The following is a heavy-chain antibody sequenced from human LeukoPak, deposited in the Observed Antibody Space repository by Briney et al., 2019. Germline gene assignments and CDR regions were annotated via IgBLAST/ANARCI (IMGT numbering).Heavy chain of an antibody. V-gene: IGHV3-23*01. CDR1: GFTFSNYD. J-gene: IGHJ4*02. CDR2: TSRSATDT. Sequence: GGTLRLSCAASGFTFSNYDMSWVRQAPGKGLEWVSATSRSATDTYYADSVKGRFTISRDNSRNTLYLQMKSLRAEDTAVYYCTYGDYVRGRFDYWGQGTLVTVSS. CDR3: TYGDYVRGRFDY. D-gene: IGHD4-17*01.